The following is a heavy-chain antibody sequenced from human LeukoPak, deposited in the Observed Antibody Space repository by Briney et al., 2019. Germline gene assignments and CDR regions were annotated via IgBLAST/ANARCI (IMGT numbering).Heavy chain of an antibody. V-gene: IGHV4-34*01. D-gene: IGHD2-2*01. CDR1: GGSFSGYY. CDR2: VNHSGST. J-gene: IGHJ5*02. CDR3: ARGRVQLVRAAIGWFDP. Sequence: SETLSLTCAVYGGSFSGYYWSWIRQPPGKGLEWIGEVNHSGSTNYNPSLKSRVTISVDTSKNQFSLKLSSVTAADTAVYYCARGRVQLVRAAIGWFDPGGRGTLAT.